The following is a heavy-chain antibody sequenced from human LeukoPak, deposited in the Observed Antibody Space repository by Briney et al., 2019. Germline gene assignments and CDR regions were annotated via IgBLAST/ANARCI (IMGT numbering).Heavy chain of an antibody. Sequence: PSETLSLTCAVYGGSFSGYYWSWIRQPPGKGLEWIGEINHSGSTYYNPSLKSRVTISGDTSKNQLSLKLSSVTAADTAVYYCARYGYSYAYFDYWGQGTLVTVSS. CDR3: ARYGYSYAYFDY. D-gene: IGHD5-18*01. V-gene: IGHV4-34*09. J-gene: IGHJ4*02. CDR2: INHSGST. CDR1: GGSFSGYY.